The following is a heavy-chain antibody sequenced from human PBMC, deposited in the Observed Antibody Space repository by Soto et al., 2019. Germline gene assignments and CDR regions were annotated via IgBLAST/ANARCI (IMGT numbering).Heavy chain of an antibody. J-gene: IGHJ6*02. CDR1: GYTFTSYA. CDR2: INAGNGNT. V-gene: IGHV1-3*01. D-gene: IGHD3-10*01. CDR3: ARGWFGESHYYYYYGMDV. Sequence: ASVKVSCKASGYTFTSYAMHWVRQAPGQRLEWMGWINAGNGNTKYSQKFQGRVTITADKSTSTAYMELSSLRSEDTAVYYCARGWFGESHYYYYYGMDVWGQGTTVTVSS.